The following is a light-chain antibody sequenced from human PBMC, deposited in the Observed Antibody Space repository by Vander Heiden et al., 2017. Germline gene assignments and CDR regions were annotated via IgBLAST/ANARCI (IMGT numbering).Light chain of an antibody. Sequence: EIVLTQYPATLSLSPGDRATLSCGASQIISNNYLAWYQQKPGLAPRLLIYEAYSRAAGILDRFSGSGSGTDFTLTINRLEPEDFGIYYCQHYDNSPPYTFGQGTKLEIK. CDR3: QHYDNSPPYT. V-gene: IGKV3D-20*01. J-gene: IGKJ2*01. CDR1: QIISNNY. CDR2: EAY.